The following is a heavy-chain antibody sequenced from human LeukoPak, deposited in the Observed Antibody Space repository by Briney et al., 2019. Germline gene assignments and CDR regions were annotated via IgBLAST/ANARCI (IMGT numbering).Heavy chain of an antibody. CDR2: INHSGST. J-gene: IGHJ6*03. D-gene: IGHD3-3*01. Sequence: PGGSPRLSCAASGFTFSSYAMSWIRQPPGKGLEWIGEINHSGSTNYNPSLKSRVTISVDTSKNQFSLKLSSVTAADTAVYYCARLDGSGYYYYYYYMDVWGKGTTVTISS. CDR1: GFTFSSYA. V-gene: IGHV4-34*01. CDR3: ARLDGSGYYYYYYYMDV.